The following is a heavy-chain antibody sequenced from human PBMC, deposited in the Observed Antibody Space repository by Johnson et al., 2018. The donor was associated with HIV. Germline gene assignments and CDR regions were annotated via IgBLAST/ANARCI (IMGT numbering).Heavy chain of an antibody. D-gene: IGHD6-6*01. J-gene: IGHJ3*02. CDR1: GFTVSSYY. Sequence: VQLVESGGGLVQPGGSLRLSCAASGFTVSSYYMSWVRQAPGKGLEWVSVIYSGGSTYYADSVKGRFTISRDNSKNTLYLQMNSLRAEDTAVYYCAREDSSSPAAAFDIWGQGTMVTVSS. CDR3: AREDSSSPAAAFDI. V-gene: IGHV3-66*01. CDR2: IYSGGST.